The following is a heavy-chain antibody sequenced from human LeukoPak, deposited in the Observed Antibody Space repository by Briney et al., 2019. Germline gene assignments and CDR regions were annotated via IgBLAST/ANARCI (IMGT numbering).Heavy chain of an antibody. CDR1: GFTFSQYW. Sequence: GGSLRLSCAASGFTFSQYWMSWVRQAPGKGLEWVSGINRPPDSTFAADSVKGRFTISRDNSKNTLYLQMNSLRVEDTALYYCAKVHGVPYWGQGTLVTVSS. J-gene: IGHJ4*02. D-gene: IGHD1-1*01. V-gene: IGHV3-23*01. CDR3: AKVHGVPY. CDR2: INRPPDST.